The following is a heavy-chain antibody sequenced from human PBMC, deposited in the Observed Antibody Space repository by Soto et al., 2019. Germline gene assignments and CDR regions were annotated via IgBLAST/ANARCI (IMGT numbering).Heavy chain of an antibody. CDR2: INDRGSI. CDR3: ARESHDILTGPPWVWYFDL. J-gene: IGHJ2*01. V-gene: IGHV4-34*01. CDR1: GWSFSGYY. Sequence: QVQLQQWGAGPLRPLETLSLTCGVSGWSFSGYYWAWIRQSPGKGLEWIGEINDRGSINYNPSLKSRVSISVDTSKNPYYLNLRSVTAADTAVYYCARESHDILTGPPWVWYFDLWGRGTLVTVSS. D-gene: IGHD3-9*01.